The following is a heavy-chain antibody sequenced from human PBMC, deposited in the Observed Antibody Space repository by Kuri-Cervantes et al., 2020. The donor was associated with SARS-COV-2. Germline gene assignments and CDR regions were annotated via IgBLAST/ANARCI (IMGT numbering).Heavy chain of an antibody. CDR3: ARDIVVVPAAMPGWFDP. CDR1: GFALRTYG. D-gene: IGHD2-2*01. V-gene: IGHV3-48*04. Sequence: GGSLRLSCGASGFALRTYGMNWVRQAPGKGLEWVSYISSSGSTIYYADSVKGRFTISRDNAKNSLYLQMNSLRVEDTAVYYCARDIVVVPAAMPGWFDPWGQGTLVTVSS. CDR2: ISSSGSTI. J-gene: IGHJ5*02.